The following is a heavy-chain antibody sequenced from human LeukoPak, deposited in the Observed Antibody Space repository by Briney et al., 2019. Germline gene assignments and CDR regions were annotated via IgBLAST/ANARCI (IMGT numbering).Heavy chain of an antibody. J-gene: IGHJ2*01. V-gene: IGHV1-8*03. CDR2: MNPNSGNT. Sequence: ASVKVSCKASGYTFTSYDINWVRQATGQGLEWMGWMNPNSGNTGYAQKFQGRVTITRNTSISTAYMELSSLRSEDTAVYYCARGRDWGRYFDLWGRGTLVTVSS. CDR3: ARGRDWGRYFDL. D-gene: IGHD3-16*01. CDR1: GYTFTSYD.